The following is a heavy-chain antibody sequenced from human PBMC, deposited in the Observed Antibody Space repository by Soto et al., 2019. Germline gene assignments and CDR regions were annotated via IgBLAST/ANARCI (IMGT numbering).Heavy chain of an antibody. CDR2: INPDNGGT. V-gene: IGHV1-2*02. J-gene: IGHJ4*02. CDR3: AISRYCSRYSPFDY. D-gene: IGHD2-15*01. Sequence: APVKVSCKASGYTFAGLSIHWVRQAPGQGLEWMGWINPDNGGTNYAQRFQGRVTMTRDTSISTAYMELSELRSDDTAVYYCAISRYCSRYSPFDYWGQGTLVTVSS. CDR1: GYTFAGLS.